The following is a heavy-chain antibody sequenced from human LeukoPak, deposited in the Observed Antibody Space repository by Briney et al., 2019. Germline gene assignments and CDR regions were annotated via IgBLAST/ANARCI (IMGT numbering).Heavy chain of an antibody. CDR3: ARLHYGDPTSWFDP. J-gene: IGHJ5*02. CDR2: MSNSGLT. Sequence: SETLSLTCTVSGGSISSYYWSWIRQPPGKGLEWIGYMSNSGLTNYNPSLKSRVTISVDTSKNQFSLKLRSVTAADTAVYYCARLHYGDPTSWFDPWGQGTLVTVSS. CDR1: GGSISSYY. D-gene: IGHD2-21*02. V-gene: IGHV4-4*09.